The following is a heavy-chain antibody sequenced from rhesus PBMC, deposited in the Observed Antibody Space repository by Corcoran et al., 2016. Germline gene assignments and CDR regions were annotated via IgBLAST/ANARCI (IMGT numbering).Heavy chain of an antibody. CDR3: VREPCIGGLCWYYDY. Sequence: QVQLQESGPGLVKPSETLSLTCAVSGGSLSSHYWTLIRQSPGKGLEWIGRIYGSTGNTFYNPSLMSRVTISTDTSKNQFSLKLSSVTAADTAVYFCVREPCIGGLCWYYDYWGQGVLVSVSS. CDR1: GGSLSSHY. V-gene: IGHV4-147*01. D-gene: IGHD2-39*02. J-gene: IGHJ4*01. CDR2: IYGSTGNT.